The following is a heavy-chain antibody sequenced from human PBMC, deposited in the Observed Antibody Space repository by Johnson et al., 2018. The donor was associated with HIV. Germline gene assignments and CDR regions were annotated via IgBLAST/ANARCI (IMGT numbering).Heavy chain of an antibody. CDR1: GFSFSSYG. CDR3: AIDTRQWDAFDI. V-gene: IGHV3-33*08. Sequence: QVQLVESGGGVVQPGRSLRLSCAASGFSFSSYGMAWVRQAPGKGLEWVTVISFAGVKTYYADSVKGRFTISRDNFKNTLYLQMNSLRAEDTAVYYCAIDTRQWDAFDIWGQGTMVTVSS. J-gene: IGHJ3*02. D-gene: IGHD6-19*01. CDR2: ISFAGVKT.